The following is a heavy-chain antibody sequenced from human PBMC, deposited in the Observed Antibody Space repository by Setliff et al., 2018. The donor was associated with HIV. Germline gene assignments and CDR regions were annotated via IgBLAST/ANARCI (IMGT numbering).Heavy chain of an antibody. V-gene: IGHV4-4*07. CDR2: FYPSGST. Sequence: PSETLSLTCTVSGGSISNYYWSWIRHAPGKGLEWIGRFYPSGSTNYNPSLKSRVTMSVDTSKNQFSLKLNSVTAADTAIYYCARAGMGALRSLFDYWGQGTRVTVSS. CDR1: GGSISNYY. D-gene: IGHD1-26*01. CDR3: ARAGMGALRSLFDY. J-gene: IGHJ4*02.